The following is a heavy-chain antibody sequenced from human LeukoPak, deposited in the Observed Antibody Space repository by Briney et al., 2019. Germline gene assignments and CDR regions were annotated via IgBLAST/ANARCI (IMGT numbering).Heavy chain of an antibody. CDR1: GGSVSNYY. J-gene: IGHJ4*02. D-gene: IGHD1-7*01. Sequence: SETLSLSCTVSGGSVSNYYWSWVRQPPGKGLEYIGYIYHSGTTNYNPSLKSRVTMSLDTSKNQFSLKLSSVTAADTALYYCATGSSYPPGELDYWGQGSLVTVSS. CDR2: IYHSGTT. CDR3: ATGSSYPPGELDY. V-gene: IGHV4-59*02.